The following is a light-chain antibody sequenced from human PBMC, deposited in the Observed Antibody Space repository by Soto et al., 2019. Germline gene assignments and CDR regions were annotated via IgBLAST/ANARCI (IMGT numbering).Light chain of an antibody. Sequence: QSALAQPPSASGSPGQSVTISCTGTSSDVGGYNFVSWYQQHPGKGPKLIIYEVTKRPSGVPDRFSGSKSVNTASLTVSGLQAEDEADYYCCSYAGYNQLVFGSGTKVTVL. V-gene: IGLV2-8*01. J-gene: IGLJ1*01. CDR1: SSDVGGYNF. CDR2: EVT. CDR3: CSYAGYNQLV.